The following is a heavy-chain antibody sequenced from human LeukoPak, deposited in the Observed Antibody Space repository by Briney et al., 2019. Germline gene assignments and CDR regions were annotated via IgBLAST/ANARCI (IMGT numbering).Heavy chain of an antibody. CDR2: IYTSGST. Sequence: PSQTLSLTCTVSGGSISSGSYYWSWIRQPAGKGLEWIGRIYTSGSTNYNPSLKSRVTISVDTSKNQFSLKLSSVTAADTAVYYCARDSPTSYFDYWGQGTPVTVSS. D-gene: IGHD1-26*01. CDR3: ARDSPTSYFDY. J-gene: IGHJ4*02. V-gene: IGHV4-61*02. CDR1: GGSISSGSYY.